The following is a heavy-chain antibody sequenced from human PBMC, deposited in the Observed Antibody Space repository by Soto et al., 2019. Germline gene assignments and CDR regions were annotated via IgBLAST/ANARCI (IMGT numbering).Heavy chain of an antibody. D-gene: IGHD3-16*01. CDR2: IYDSGST. Sequence: SETLSLTCTVSGGSVSNDYWSWIRQPPGKGLEWIGYIYDSGSTYYNPSLKSRVTISVDASKNQFSLKLRSVTAADTAVYYCARENWGNSNWFDPWGQGTLVTVSS. J-gene: IGHJ5*02. CDR1: GGSVSNDY. CDR3: ARENWGNSNWFDP. V-gene: IGHV4-59*02.